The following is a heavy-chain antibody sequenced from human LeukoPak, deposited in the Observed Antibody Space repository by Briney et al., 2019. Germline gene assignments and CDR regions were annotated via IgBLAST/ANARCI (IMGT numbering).Heavy chain of an antibody. CDR3: LLQMPSGVLSDPDF. D-gene: IGHD3-10*01. V-gene: IGHV3-48*04. CDR1: GFTLSRLA. Sequence: VGALRLSRAASGFTLSRLAMHWVRQAPGKGVERGSCRYTTTGTKYYAHSVLGRFTISTDSAFNSLSLQINSLTAEATAVYYCLLQMPSGVLSDPDFRGQGTLVTVSS. J-gene: IGHJ4*02. CDR2: RYTTTGTK.